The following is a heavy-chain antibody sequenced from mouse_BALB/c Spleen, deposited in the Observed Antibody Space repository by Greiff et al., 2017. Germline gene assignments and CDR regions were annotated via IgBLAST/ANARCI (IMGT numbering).Heavy chain of an antibody. Sequence: EVQLQQSGPGLVKPSQSLSLTCTFTGYSITSDYAWNWIRQFPGNKLEWMGYISYSGSTSYNPSLKSRISITRDTSKNQFFLQLNSVTTEDTATYYCTRWNYGNYGFAYWGQGTLVTVSA. CDR1: GYSITSDYA. CDR2: ISYSGST. CDR3: TRWNYGNYGFAY. D-gene: IGHD2-1*01. V-gene: IGHV3-2*02. J-gene: IGHJ3*01.